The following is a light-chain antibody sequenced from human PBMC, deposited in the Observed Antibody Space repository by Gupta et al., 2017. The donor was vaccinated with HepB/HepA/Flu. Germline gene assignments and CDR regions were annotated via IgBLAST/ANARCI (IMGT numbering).Light chain of an antibody. CDR3: CSYRTWV. Sequence: QSALTQPASVSGSPGQSITISCTGTSSDVGSYNLVSWYQQHPGKAPKLMIYEVTKRPSGVSNRFSGSKSGNTASLTISGLQAEDEADYYCCSYRTWVFGGGTKLTVL. CDR2: EVT. V-gene: IGLV2-23*02. J-gene: IGLJ3*02. CDR1: SSDVGSYNL.